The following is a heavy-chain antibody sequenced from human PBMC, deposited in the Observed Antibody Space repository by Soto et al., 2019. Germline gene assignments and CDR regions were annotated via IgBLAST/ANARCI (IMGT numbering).Heavy chain of an antibody. J-gene: IGHJ4*02. V-gene: IGHV3-30*18. CDR2: ISYDGSNK. CDR3: AKIVVAVAGSIDY. D-gene: IGHD6-19*01. CDR1: GFTFSSYG. Sequence: QVQLVESGGGVVQPGRSLRLSCAASGFTFSSYGMHWVRQAPGKGLEWVAVISYDGSNKYYADSVKGRFTISRDNSKNTLYLQMNSLRAEDTAVYYCAKIVVAVAGSIDYCGQGTLVTVSS.